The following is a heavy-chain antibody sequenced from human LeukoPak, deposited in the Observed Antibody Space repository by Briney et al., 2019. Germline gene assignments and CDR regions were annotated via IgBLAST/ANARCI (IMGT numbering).Heavy chain of an antibody. CDR1: GYTFTNYG. D-gene: IGHD2-2*01. CDR2: ISAHNGET. CDR3: ARVPPAAHQLLSSDY. Sequence: ASVMVSCKAAGYTFTNYGISWGRRAPGQGLEWMAWISAHNGETRYAQNLQARVTMTTDTSTSTAYMEPRSLSSDDTAVYYCARVPPAAHQLLSSDYWGQGTQVTVSS. V-gene: IGHV1-18*04. J-gene: IGHJ4*02.